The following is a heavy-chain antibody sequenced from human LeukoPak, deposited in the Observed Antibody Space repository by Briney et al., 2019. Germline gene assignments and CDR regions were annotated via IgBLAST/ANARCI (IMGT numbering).Heavy chain of an antibody. V-gene: IGHV3-7*03. D-gene: IGHD5-24*01. CDR3: AKEGRSLQTY. CDR2: IKEDGTET. J-gene: IGHJ4*02. Sequence: GGSLRLSCAASRFTLSTYWMSWVRQAPGKGLEWVAHIKEDGTETYYVDSVKGRFTISRDNAKNSLYLQMNSLRVEDTAVYYCAKEGRSLQTYWGQGTLVTVSS. CDR1: RFTLSTYW.